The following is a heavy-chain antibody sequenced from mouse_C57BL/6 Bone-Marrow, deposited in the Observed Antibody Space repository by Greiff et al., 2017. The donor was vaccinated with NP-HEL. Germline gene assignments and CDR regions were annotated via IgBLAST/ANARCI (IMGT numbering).Heavy chain of an antibody. CDR3: ARGGYDYDGGYFDY. D-gene: IGHD2-4*01. CDR1: GYSFTSYY. Sequence: QVQLKQSGPELVKPGASVKISCKASGYSFTSYYIHWVKQRPGQGLEWIGWIYPGSGNTKYNEKFKGKATLTADTSSSTAYMQLSSLTSEDSAVYYCARGGYDYDGGYFDYWGQGTTLTVSS. CDR2: IYPGSGNT. J-gene: IGHJ2*01. V-gene: IGHV1-66*01.